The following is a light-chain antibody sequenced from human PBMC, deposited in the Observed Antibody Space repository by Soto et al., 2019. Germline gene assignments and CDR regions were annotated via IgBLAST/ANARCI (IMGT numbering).Light chain of an antibody. J-gene: IGKJ1*01. V-gene: IGKV1-6*01. CDR3: LQDYNYPPT. CDR1: QGIRND. CDR2: AAS. Sequence: AIQMTQSPSSLSASVGDRVTITCRASQGIRNDLGWYQQKPGKAPKLLIYAASSLQSGVPSRFSGSGTGTDFTLPISSLQPEDFATYYCLQDYNYPPTFGQGTKVEIK.